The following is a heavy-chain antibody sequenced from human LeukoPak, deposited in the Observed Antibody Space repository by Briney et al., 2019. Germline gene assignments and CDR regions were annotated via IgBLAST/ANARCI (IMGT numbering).Heavy chain of an antibody. CDR2: INPSGGST. D-gene: IGHD6-19*01. CDR3: ARVGSVAAVGDY. Sequence: GASVKVSCKASGYTFTSYYMHWVRQAPGQGLEWMGIINPSGGSTSYAQKFQGRVTMTRDTSTSTIYMELSSLRSEDTAVYYCARVGSVAAVGDYWGQGTLVTVSS. V-gene: IGHV1-46*01. J-gene: IGHJ4*02. CDR1: GYTFTSYY.